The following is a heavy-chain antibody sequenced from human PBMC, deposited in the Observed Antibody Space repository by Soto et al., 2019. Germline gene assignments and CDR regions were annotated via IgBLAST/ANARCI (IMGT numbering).Heavy chain of an antibody. D-gene: IGHD3-10*01. CDR3: TTDRGTMVRGVIITDYFDY. Sequence: GGSLRLSCAASGFTFSNAWMSWVRQAPGKGLEWVGRIKSKTDGGTTDYAAPVKGRFTISRDDSKNTLYLQMNSLKTEDTAVYYCTTDRGTMVRGVIITDYFDYWGQGTLVTVSS. V-gene: IGHV3-15*01. CDR2: IKSKTDGGTT. J-gene: IGHJ4*02. CDR1: GFTFSNAW.